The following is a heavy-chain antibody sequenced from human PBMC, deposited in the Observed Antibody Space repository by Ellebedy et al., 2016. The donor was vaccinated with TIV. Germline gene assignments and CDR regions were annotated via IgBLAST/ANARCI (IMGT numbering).Heavy chain of an antibody. CDR2: IIPIFGTA. CDR3: ARDVGGLRGRGQFDY. Sequence: AASVKVSCKASGGTFSSYAISWVRRAPGQGLEWIGGIIPIFGTANYAQKFQGRVTITADESTSTAYMELSSLRSKDTAVYYCARDVGGLRGRGQFDYWGQGTLVTVSS. J-gene: IGHJ4*02. CDR1: GGTFSSYA. D-gene: IGHD3-16*01. V-gene: IGHV1-69*13.